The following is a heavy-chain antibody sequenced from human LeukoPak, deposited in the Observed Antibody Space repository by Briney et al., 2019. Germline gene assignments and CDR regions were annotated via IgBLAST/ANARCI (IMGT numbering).Heavy chain of an antibody. Sequence: GGSLRLSCAASGFTFSSYAMSWVRQAPGKGLEWVSAISGSGGSTYYADSVKGRFTISRDNSKNTLYLQMNSLRAEDTAVYYCAKVGVHYYDSSGYYGYWGQGTLVTVS. CDR1: GFTFSSYA. J-gene: IGHJ4*02. CDR2: ISGSGGST. D-gene: IGHD3-22*01. CDR3: AKVGVHYYDSSGYYGY. V-gene: IGHV3-23*01.